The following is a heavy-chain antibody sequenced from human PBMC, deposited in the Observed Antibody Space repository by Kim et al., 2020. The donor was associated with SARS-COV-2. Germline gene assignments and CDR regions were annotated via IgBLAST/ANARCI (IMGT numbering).Heavy chain of an antibody. Sequence: GGSLRLSCAASGFTFSSYWMSWVRQAPGKGLEWVANIKQDGSEKYYVDSVKGRFTISRDNAKNSLYLQMNSLRAEDTAVYYCARSGSVLVAGSHRRYYYYGMDVWGQGTTVTVSS. CDR3: ARSGSVLVAGSHRRYYYYGMDV. V-gene: IGHV3-7*01. J-gene: IGHJ6*02. D-gene: IGHD6-19*01. CDR1: GFTFSSYW. CDR2: IKQDGSEK.